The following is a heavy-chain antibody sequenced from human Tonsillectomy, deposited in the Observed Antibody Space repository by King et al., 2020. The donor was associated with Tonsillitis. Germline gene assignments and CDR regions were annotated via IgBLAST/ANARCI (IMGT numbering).Heavy chain of an antibody. CDR2: IYYSGST. D-gene: IGHD5-24*01. CDR3: AGHVVEMATGYYYGMDV. J-gene: IGHJ6*02. V-gene: IGHV4-39*01. Sequence: QLQESGPGLVKPSETLSLTCTVSGGSISSSSYYWGWIRQPPGKGLEWIGSIYYSGSTYYNPSLKSRVTISVDTSKNQFSLKLSSVTAADTAVYYCAGHVVEMATGYYYGMDVWGQGTTVTVSS. CDR1: GGSISSSSYY.